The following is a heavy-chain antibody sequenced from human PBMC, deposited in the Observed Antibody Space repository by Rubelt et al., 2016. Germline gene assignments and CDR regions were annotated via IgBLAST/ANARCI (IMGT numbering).Heavy chain of an antibody. CDR3: ARAGGEMATSDWYFDL. V-gene: IGHV3-13*04. CDR2: IGTAGDT. Sequence: EVQLVESGGGLVQPGGSLRLSCAASGFTFSSYDMHWVRQATGKGLEWVSAIGTAGDTYYPGSVKGRFTISRENAKNSLYLQMNSLRAGDTAVYYCARAGGEMATSDWYFDLWGRGTLVTVSS. D-gene: IGHD5-24*01. J-gene: IGHJ2*01. CDR1: GFTFSSYD.